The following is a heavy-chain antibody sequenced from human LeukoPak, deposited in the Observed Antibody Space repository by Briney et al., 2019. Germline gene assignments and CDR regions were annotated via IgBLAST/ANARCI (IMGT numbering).Heavy chain of an antibody. Sequence: GGSLRLSCAASGFTFSSYAMHWVRQAPGKGLEGVAVISYDGSNKYYADSVKGRFTISRDNSKNTLYLQMNSLRAEDTAVYYCARDSGWVNYYYYMDVWGKGTTVTVSS. CDR2: ISYDGSNK. J-gene: IGHJ6*03. CDR3: ARDSGWVNYYYYMDV. CDR1: GFTFSSYA. V-gene: IGHV3-30*04. D-gene: IGHD6-19*01.